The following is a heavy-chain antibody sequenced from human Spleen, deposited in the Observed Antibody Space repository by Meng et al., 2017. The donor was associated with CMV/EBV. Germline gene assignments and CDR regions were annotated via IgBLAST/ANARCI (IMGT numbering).Heavy chain of an antibody. J-gene: IGHJ4*02. V-gene: IGHV1-18*01. Sequence: ASVKVSCKTSGYTFTRYGISWVRQAPGQGLEWMGWISPYTGNTNYAQRLQGRVTMTTDTSTTTAHMELKSLRSDDTAVYYCARGLRLGELSSKNFFDYWGEGTLVTVSS. CDR3: ARGLRLGELSSKNFFDY. CDR1: GYTFTRYG. D-gene: IGHD3-16*02. CDR2: ISPYTGNT.